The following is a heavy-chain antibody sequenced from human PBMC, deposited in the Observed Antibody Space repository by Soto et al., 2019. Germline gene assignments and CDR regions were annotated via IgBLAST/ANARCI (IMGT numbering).Heavy chain of an antibody. J-gene: IGHJ5*02. D-gene: IGHD3-10*01. CDR1: GFTFSSYA. V-gene: IGHV3-23*01. CDR2: ISGSGGST. CDR3: AKGSYGSVQEGWFDP. Sequence: EVQLLESGGGLVQPGGSLRLSCGASGFTFSSYAMSWVRQAPGKGLEWVSAISGSGGSTYYADSVKGRFTISRDNSKNTLYLQMNSLRAEDTAVYYCAKGSYGSVQEGWFDPWGQGTLVTVSS.